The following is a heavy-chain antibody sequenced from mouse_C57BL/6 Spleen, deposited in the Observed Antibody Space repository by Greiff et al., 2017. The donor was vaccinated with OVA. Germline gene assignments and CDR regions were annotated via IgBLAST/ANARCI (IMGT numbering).Heavy chain of an antibody. CDR3: AREKLGHPAY. V-gene: IGHV1-82*01. CDR1: GYAFSSSW. J-gene: IGHJ3*01. CDR2: IYPGDGDT. Sequence: VKLMESGPELVKPGASVKISCKASGYAFSSSWMNWVKQRPGQGLEWIGRIYPGDGDTNYNGKFKGKATLTADKSSSTAYMQLSSLTSEDSAVCFCAREKLGHPAYWGQGTLVTVSA. D-gene: IGHD4-1*01.